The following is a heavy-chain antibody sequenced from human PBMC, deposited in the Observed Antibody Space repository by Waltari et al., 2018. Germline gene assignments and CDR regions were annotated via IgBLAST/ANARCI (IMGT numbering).Heavy chain of an antibody. D-gene: IGHD5-12*01. J-gene: IGHJ3*01. CDR2: IRNDGYTGGT. V-gene: IGHV3-49*04. CDR1: GFTSRNYA. Sequence: EVQLVESGGVIVQPGRSLRLSCTGAGFTSRNYAIMWVRQAPGKGRKLVGFIRNDGYTGGTSFAASVGGRFTIPRDDSNRTAYLQMNALQTDDSATYYCTREDDGNDSGAFDLWGQGTLVTVSS. CDR3: TREDDGNDSGAFDL.